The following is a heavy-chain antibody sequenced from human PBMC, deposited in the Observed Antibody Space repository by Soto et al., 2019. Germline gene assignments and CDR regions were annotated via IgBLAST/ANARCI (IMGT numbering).Heavy chain of an antibody. J-gene: IGHJ4*02. CDR1: GGTFSSYT. Sequence: ASVKVSCKASGGTFSSYTISWVRQAPGQGLEWMGGIIPILGIANYAQKFQGRVTITADKSTSTAYMELSSLRSEDTAVYYCARNHLLESYGSGSYYNPSSFDYWGQGTLDTVSS. CDR2: IIPILGIA. V-gene: IGHV1-69*10. D-gene: IGHD3-10*01. CDR3: ARNHLLESYGSGSYYNPSSFDY.